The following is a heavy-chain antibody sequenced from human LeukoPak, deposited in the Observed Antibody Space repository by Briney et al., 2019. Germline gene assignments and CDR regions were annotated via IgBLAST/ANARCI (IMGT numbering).Heavy chain of an antibody. CDR1: GYTFTNYG. J-gene: IGHJ4*02. V-gene: IGHV1-18*01. D-gene: IGHD2-15*01. CDR2: ISAYNGNT. CDR3: ATASILGYCSGGSCLIDY. Sequence: ASVKVSCKASGYTFTNYGICWVRQAPGQGLEWMGWISAYNGNTNYTQKLQGRVTMTTDTSTSTAYMELRSLRSDDTAVYYCATASILGYCSGGSCLIDYWGQGTLVTVSS.